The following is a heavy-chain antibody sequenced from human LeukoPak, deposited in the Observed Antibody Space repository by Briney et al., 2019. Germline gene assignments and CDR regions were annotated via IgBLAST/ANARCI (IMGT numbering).Heavy chain of an antibody. Sequence: GGSLRLSCAASGFTFSSYAMSWVRQAPGKGLEWVSAISGSDGSTYYADSVKGRFTISRDNSKNTLYLQMNSLRAEDTAVYYCAKGTYYDFWSGYYEEGSGNYYYYYGMDVWGQGTTVTVSS. J-gene: IGHJ6*02. D-gene: IGHD3-3*01. CDR3: AKGTYYDFWSGYYEEGSGNYYYYYGMDV. V-gene: IGHV3-23*01. CDR1: GFTFSSYA. CDR2: ISGSDGST.